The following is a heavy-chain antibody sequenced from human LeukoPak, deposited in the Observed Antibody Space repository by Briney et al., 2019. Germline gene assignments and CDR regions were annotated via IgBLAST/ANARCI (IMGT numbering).Heavy chain of an antibody. J-gene: IGHJ6*03. V-gene: IGHV1-2*02. D-gene: IGHD3-22*01. CDR3: AREAGHDSSGYYYEGYYYYYYYMDV. CDR1: GYTFTGYY. Sequence: ASVKVSCKASGYTFTGYYMHWVRQAPGQGLEWMGWINPNSGGTNYAQKFQGRVTMTRDTSISTAYMELRSLRSDDTAVYYCAREAGHDSSGYYYEGYYYYYYYMDVWGKGTTVTISS. CDR2: INPNSGGT.